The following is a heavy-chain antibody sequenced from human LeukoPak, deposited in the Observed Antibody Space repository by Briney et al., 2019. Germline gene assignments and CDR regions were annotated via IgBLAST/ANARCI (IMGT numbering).Heavy chain of an antibody. J-gene: IGHJ4*02. D-gene: IGHD6-13*01. CDR1: GGSISSYY. CDR3: ATGGIAAANLDY. CDR2: IYYSGST. V-gene: IGHV4-59*01. Sequence: PSETLSLTCTVSGGSISSYYWSWIRQPPGKGLEWIGYIYYSGSTNYNPSLKSRVTISVDTSKNQFSLKLSSVTAADTAVYYCATGGIAAANLDYWGQGTLVTVSS.